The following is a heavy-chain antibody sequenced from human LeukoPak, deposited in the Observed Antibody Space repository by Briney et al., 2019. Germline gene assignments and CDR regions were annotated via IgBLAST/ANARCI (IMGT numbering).Heavy chain of an antibody. J-gene: IGHJ5*02. D-gene: IGHD6-13*01. V-gene: IGHV3-30*03. CDR2: ISYDGSNK. Sequence: GGSLRLSCAASGFTFSSYGMHWVRQAPGKGLEWVAVISYDGSNKYYADSVKGRFTISRDNAKNTLSLQMNGLRVEDTALYYCTRTTAADSWGQGTLVTVSS. CDR3: TRTTAADS. CDR1: GFTFSSYG.